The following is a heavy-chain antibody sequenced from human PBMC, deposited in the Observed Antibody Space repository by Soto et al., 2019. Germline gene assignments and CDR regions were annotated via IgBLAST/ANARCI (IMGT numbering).Heavy chain of an antibody. D-gene: IGHD3-3*01. CDR1: GGSVSSGSYY. V-gene: IGHV4-61*01. CDR2: IYYSGST. CDR3: ARGNDFWSGYYYFDY. Sequence: QVQLQESGPGLVKPSETLSLTCTVSGGSVSSGSYYWSWIRQPPGKGLEWIGYIYYSGSTNYNPSLKSRVTIPVDTSKNQFSLKLSSVTAADTAVYYCARGNDFWSGYYYFDYWGQGTLVTVSS. J-gene: IGHJ4*02.